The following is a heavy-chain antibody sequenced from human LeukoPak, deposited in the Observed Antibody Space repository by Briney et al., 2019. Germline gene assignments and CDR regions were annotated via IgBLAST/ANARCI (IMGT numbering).Heavy chain of an antibody. CDR2: IYTGGST. CDR1: GFTFSSYA. CDR3: ARTPPHYYGPRDGMDV. Sequence: GGSLRLSCAASGFTFSSYAMNWVRQAPGKGLEWVSVIYTGGSTYYADSVKGRFTISRDNSKSTLYLQMNSLRAEDTAVYYCARTPPHYYGPRDGMDVWGQGTTVTVSS. V-gene: IGHV3-53*01. D-gene: IGHD3-10*01. J-gene: IGHJ6*02.